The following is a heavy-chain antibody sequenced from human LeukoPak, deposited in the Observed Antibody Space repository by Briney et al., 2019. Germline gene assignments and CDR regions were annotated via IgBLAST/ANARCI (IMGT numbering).Heavy chain of an antibody. Sequence: ASVKVSCKASGYTFTSYDINWVRQATGQGLEWMGWMNPNSGNTGYAQKFQGRVTMTRNTSISTAYMELSSLRSEDTAVYYCARDRDYYDSSGYYYYYYMDVWGKGTTVTISS. D-gene: IGHD3-22*01. J-gene: IGHJ6*03. CDR3: ARDRDYYDSSGYYYYYYMDV. CDR2: MNPNSGNT. V-gene: IGHV1-8*01. CDR1: GYTFTSYD.